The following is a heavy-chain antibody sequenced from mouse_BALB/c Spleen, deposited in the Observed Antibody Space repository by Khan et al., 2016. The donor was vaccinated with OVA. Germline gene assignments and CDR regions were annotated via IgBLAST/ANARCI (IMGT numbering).Heavy chain of an antibody. CDR1: GFNIKDYY. Sequence: EVQLKQSGAELVRPGASVKLSCTASGFNIKDYYMHWVKQRPEQGLEWIGWIDPENGDTEYAPKFQGKATMTVDTSSNTAYLQLSSLTSEDTAVYCSNADYFDYWGQGTALTVSS. V-gene: IGHV14-4*02. J-gene: IGHJ2*01. CDR2: IDPENGDT. CDR3: NADYFDY.